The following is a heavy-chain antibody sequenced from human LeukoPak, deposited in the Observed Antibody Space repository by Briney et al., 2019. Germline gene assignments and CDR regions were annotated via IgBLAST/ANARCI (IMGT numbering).Heavy chain of an antibody. CDR3: AKRGSGRYFDY. CDR1: QFTFSNYD. Sequence: GGSLRLSCAASQFTFSNYDMSWVRQAQGRGLEWVSVVNSGSSSTSYADSVKGRFTISRDNSENTVYLQMNSLRAEDTAVYYCAKRGSGRYFDYWGQGTLVTVSS. CDR2: VNSGSSST. D-gene: IGHD5-12*01. J-gene: IGHJ4*02. V-gene: IGHV3-23*03.